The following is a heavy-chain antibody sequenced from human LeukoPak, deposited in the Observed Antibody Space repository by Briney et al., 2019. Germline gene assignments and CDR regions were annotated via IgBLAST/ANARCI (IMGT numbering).Heavy chain of an antibody. CDR3: AREFGPSH. D-gene: IGHD3-16*01. CDR2: ISRSSSYI. CDR1: GFTFSSYS. Sequence: PGGSLRLSCAASGFTFSSYSMNWVRQAPGKGLEWVSSISRSSSYIYYADSVKGRFTISRDNAKDSLYLQMNSLRAEDTAVYYCAREFGPSHWGQGTLVTVSP. V-gene: IGHV3-21*01. J-gene: IGHJ4*02.